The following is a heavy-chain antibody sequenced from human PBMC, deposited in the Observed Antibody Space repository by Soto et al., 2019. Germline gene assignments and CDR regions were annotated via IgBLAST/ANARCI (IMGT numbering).Heavy chain of an antibody. V-gene: IGHV4-39*01. CDR3: ARLWATTTRWFDP. J-gene: IGHJ5*02. CDR2: IYYSGST. CDR1: GGSISSSSYY. D-gene: IGHD1-26*01. Sequence: SETLSLTYTVSGGSISSSSYYWGWIRQPPGKGLEWIVIIYYSGSTYYNPSLKSRGTISVDTSKNQFSLKLSSVTAAETAVYYCARLWATTTRWFDPWGQGTLVTVSS.